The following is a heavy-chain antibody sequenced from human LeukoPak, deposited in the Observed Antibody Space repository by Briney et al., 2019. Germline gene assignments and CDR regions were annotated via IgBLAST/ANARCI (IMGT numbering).Heavy chain of an antibody. CDR2: IIPIFGTA. D-gene: IGHD3-10*01. CDR1: GGTFNSYA. V-gene: IGHV1-69*06. Sequence: SLKVSCKASGGTFNSYAISCVRQAPGQGLEWMGGIIPIFGTANYAQKFHGRVTITADKSTSTAYMELSSLGSEDTAVYYCARQDGTMVRGVKEIDYWGQGTLVTVSS. J-gene: IGHJ4*02. CDR3: ARQDGTMVRGVKEIDY.